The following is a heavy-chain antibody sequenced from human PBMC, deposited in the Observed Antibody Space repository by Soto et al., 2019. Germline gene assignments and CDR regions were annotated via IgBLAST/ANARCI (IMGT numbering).Heavy chain of an antibody. J-gene: IGHJ6*02. Sequence: QVQLQESGPGLVKPSQTLSLTCTVSGGSISSGDYYWSWIRQPPGKGLEWIGYIYYSGSTYYSPSLKSRVTISLDTSKNQFSLKLXXXXXXXXXXXXXXXXXXXXXXXXYYYYYALDVWGQGTTVTVSS. CDR3: XXXXXXXXXXXYYYYYALDV. CDR2: IYYSGST. V-gene: IGHV4-30-4*01. CDR1: GGSISSGDYY.